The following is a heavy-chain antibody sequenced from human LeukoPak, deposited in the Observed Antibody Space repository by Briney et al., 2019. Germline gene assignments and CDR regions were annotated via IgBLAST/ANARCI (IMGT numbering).Heavy chain of an antibody. CDR3: ARRTVTTWGVDY. CDR2: IYYSGST. CDR1: GGSISSSSYY. Sequence: SETLSLTCTVSGGSISSSSYYWGWIRQPPGKGLEWIGSIYYSGSTYYNPSLESRVTISVDTSKNQFSLELSSVTAADTAVYYCARRTVTTWGVDYWGQGTLVTVSS. D-gene: IGHD4-11*01. J-gene: IGHJ4*02. V-gene: IGHV4-39*01.